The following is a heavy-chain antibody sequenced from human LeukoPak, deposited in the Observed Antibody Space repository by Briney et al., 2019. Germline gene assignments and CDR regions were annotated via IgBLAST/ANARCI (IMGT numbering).Heavy chain of an antibody. D-gene: IGHD2-2*01. V-gene: IGHV4-4*02. CDR3: ARLAAQLRTEYFQH. CDR2: IYHSGST. Sequence: SGTLSLTCAVSGGSISSSNWWSWVGQPPGKGLEWIGEIYHSGSTNYNPSLKSRVTISVDKSKNQFSQKLSSVTAADTAVYYCARLAAQLRTEYFQHWGQGTLVTVSS. CDR1: GGSISSSNW. J-gene: IGHJ1*01.